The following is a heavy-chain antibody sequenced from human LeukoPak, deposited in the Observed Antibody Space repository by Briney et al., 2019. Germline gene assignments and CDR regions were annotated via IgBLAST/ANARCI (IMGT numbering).Heavy chain of an antibody. CDR2: ISGSGGST. CDR1: GFTFSSYA. D-gene: IGHD3-3*01. J-gene: IGHJ6*02. Sequence: GGSLRLSCAASGFTFSSYAMSWVRQAPGKGLEWVSAISGSGGSTYYADSVKGRFTISRDNAKNSLYLQMNSLRAEDTAVYYCARWEWYYGMDVWGQGTTVTVSS. V-gene: IGHV3-23*01. CDR3: ARWEWYYGMDV.